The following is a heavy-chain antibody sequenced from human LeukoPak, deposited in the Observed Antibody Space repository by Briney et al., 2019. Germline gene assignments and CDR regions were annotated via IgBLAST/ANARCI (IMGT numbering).Heavy chain of an antibody. Sequence: SQTLSLTCTVSGGLISSGSYYWSWIRQPAGKGLEWIGRIYSSGSTNYNPALRSRLTISVDTSKNQFSLKLSSVTAADTAVYYCASTICISTSCYPGVVDYWGQGTLVTVSS. V-gene: IGHV4-61*02. J-gene: IGHJ4*02. D-gene: IGHD2-2*01. CDR3: ASTICISTSCYPGVVDY. CDR1: GGLISSGSYY. CDR2: IYSSGST.